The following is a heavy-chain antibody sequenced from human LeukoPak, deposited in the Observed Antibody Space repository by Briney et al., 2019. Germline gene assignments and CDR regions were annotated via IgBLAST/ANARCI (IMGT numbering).Heavy chain of an antibody. J-gene: IGHJ6*03. CDR2: ISSDGVEK. V-gene: IGHV3-30*04. CDR3: AREGHYDILTGYSPLEYYFYDMDV. CDR1: GFTFSNYG. D-gene: IGHD3-9*01. Sequence: QPGRSLRLSCEASGFTFSNYGIHWVRQTPGKGLEWVAAISSDGVEKHYADSVKGRFTISRDNSKSTLYLQMNSLRAEDTALYYCAREGHYDILTGYSPLEYYFYDMDVWGKGTTVSVFS.